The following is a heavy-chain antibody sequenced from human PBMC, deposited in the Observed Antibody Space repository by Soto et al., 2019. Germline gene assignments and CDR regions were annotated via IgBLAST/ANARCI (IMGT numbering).Heavy chain of an antibody. V-gene: IGHV3-23*01. Sequence: VGSLRLSCAASGFTFSSYAMSWVRQAPGKGLEWVSAISGSGGSTYYADSVKGRFTISRDNSKNTLYLQMNSLRAEDTAVYYCAKVHSSSWYRYFQHWGQGTLVTVSS. CDR2: ISGSGGST. CDR3: AKVHSSSWYRYFQH. D-gene: IGHD6-13*01. CDR1: GFTFSSYA. J-gene: IGHJ1*01.